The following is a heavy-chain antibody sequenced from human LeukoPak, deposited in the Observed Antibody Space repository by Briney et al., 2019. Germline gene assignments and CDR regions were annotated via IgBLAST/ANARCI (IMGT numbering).Heavy chain of an antibody. CDR1: GGSFSGYY. CDR2: IYYSGST. Sequence: SETLSLTCAVYGGSFSGYYWSWIRQPPGKGLEWIGYIYYSGSTNYNPSLKSRVTISVDTSKNQFSLKLSSVTAADTAVYYCARGWGIAAAGTFDYWGQGTLVTVSS. CDR3: ARGWGIAAAGTFDY. D-gene: IGHD6-13*01. V-gene: IGHV4-59*01. J-gene: IGHJ4*02.